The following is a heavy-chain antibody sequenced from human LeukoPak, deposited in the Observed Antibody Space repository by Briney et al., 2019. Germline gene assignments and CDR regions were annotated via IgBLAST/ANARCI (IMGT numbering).Heavy chain of an antibody. CDR2: IYYSGST. D-gene: IGHD3-16*01. V-gene: IGHV4-39*07. CDR3: ATLPLSGGYFDY. Sequence: SQTLSLTCTVSGGSISSSSYYWGWIRQPPGKGLEWIGSIYYSGSTYYNPSLKSRVTISVDTSKNQFSLKLSSVTAADTAVYYCATLPLSGGYFDYWGQGTLVTVSS. CDR1: GGSISSSSYY. J-gene: IGHJ4*02.